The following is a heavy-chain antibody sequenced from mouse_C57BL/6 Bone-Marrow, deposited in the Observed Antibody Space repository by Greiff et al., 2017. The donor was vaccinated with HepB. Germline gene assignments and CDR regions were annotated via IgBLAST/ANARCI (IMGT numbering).Heavy chain of an antibody. D-gene: IGHD1-1*01. CDR3: ARFTTVVPNYYAMDY. J-gene: IGHJ4*01. CDR1: GYTFTSYW. Sequence: QVQLKEYGAELVKPGASVKLSCKASGYTFTSYWMQWVKQRPGQGLEWIGEIDPSDSYTNYNQKFKGKATLTVDTSSSTAYMQLSSLTSEDSAVYYCARFTTVVPNYYAMDYWGQGTSVTVSS. CDR2: IDPSDSYT. V-gene: IGHV1-50*01.